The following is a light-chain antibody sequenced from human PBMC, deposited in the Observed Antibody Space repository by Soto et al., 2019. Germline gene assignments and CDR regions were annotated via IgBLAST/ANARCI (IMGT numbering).Light chain of an antibody. CDR2: GAS. V-gene: IGKV3-20*01. J-gene: IGKJ1*01. CDR1: QSVYSSY. Sequence: DIVLTQSPGTLSLSPGERATLSCRASQSVYSSYLAWYQQKPGQPPSLLIYGASSRAIGIPDRFSGSGSETEFSLTISRLEPEDFAVYYCQQYGSSPMTFGQGTKVEIK. CDR3: QQYGSSPMT.